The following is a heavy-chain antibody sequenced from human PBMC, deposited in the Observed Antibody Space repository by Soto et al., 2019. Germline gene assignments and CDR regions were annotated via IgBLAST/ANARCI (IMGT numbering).Heavy chain of an antibody. V-gene: IGHV3-7*03. Sequence: GGSLRLSXAASKFTFSTYAMTWVRQPPGKGLEWVANINQGGTEKYYVDSVKGRFTISRDNAKNSLDLQMNSLRAEDTAVYYCMTGYNSGPDHWGQGTLVTVSS. CDR2: INQGGTEK. D-gene: IGHD5-18*01. J-gene: IGHJ5*02. CDR1: KFTFSTYA. CDR3: MTGYNSGPDH.